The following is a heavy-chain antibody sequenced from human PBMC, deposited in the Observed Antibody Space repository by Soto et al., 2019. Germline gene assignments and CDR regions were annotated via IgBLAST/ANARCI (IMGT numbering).Heavy chain of an antibody. CDR1: GNTFSNYG. Sequence: QVQLVQSGDEVKKPGASVKVSCKASGNTFSNYGISWVRQAPGQGLEWMGRISTYNGDTNFAQKLQGRLTMTTDTSTSTVYMELRSLRSDDTAVYYCARDRCSTTTCDGDYYYYYMDVWGKGTTVTVSS. V-gene: IGHV1-18*04. CDR3: ARDRCSTTTCDGDYYYYYMDV. CDR2: ISTYNGDT. D-gene: IGHD2-2*01. J-gene: IGHJ6*03.